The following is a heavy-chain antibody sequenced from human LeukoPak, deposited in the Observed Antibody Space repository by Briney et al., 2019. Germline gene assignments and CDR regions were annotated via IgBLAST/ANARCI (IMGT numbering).Heavy chain of an antibody. J-gene: IGHJ4*02. Sequence: SETLSLTCTVSGGSISSGGYYWSWIRQHPGKGLEWIGYIYYSGSTYYNPSLKSRVTISVDTSKNQFSLKLSSVTAVDTAVYYCARAQYYYDSSGYYPYYFDYWGQGTLVTVSS. V-gene: IGHV4-31*03. CDR1: GGSISSGGYY. D-gene: IGHD3-22*01. CDR2: IYYSGST. CDR3: ARAQYYYDSSGYYPYYFDY.